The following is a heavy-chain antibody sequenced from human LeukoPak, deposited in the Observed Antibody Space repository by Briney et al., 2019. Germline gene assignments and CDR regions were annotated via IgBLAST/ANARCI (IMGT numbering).Heavy chain of an antibody. D-gene: IGHD3-3*01. CDR2: ISGSGGST. V-gene: IGHV3-23*01. CDR3: AKSYYDFWSGYYASNQGDYYYYMDV. Sequence: TGGSLRLSCAASGFTFSNAWMSWVRQAPGKGLEWVSAISGSGGSTYYADSVKGRFTISRDNSKNTLYLQMNSLRAEDTAVYYCAKSYYDFWSGYYASNQGDYYYYMDVWGKGTTVTVSS. CDR1: GFTFSNAW. J-gene: IGHJ6*03.